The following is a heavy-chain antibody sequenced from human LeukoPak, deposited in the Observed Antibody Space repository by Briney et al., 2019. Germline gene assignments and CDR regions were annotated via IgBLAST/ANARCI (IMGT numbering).Heavy chain of an antibody. CDR1: GYTFTGYY. V-gene: IGHV1-69*04. CDR2: IIPILGIT. Sequence: SVKVSCKASGYTFTGYYMHWVRQAPGQGLEWMGRIIPILGITTYAQKFQGRVTITADKSTSTAYMELSSLRSEDTAVYYCARAPDSGAFDYWGQGTLVTVSS. J-gene: IGHJ4*02. D-gene: IGHD2-15*01. CDR3: ARAPDSGAFDY.